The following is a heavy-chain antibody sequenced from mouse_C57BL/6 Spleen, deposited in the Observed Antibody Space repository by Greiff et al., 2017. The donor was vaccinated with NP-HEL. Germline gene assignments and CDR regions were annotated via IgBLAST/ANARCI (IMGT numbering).Heavy chain of an antibody. CDR2: ISYDGSN. Sequence: EVQVVESGPGLVKPSQSLSLTCSVTGYSITSGYYWNWIRQFPGNKLEWMGYISYDGSNNYNPSLKNRISITRDTSKNQFFLKLNSVTTEDTATYYCAREAQATLRAMDYWGQGTSVTVSS. CDR3: AREAQATLRAMDY. J-gene: IGHJ4*01. D-gene: IGHD3-2*02. V-gene: IGHV3-6*01. CDR1: GYSITSGYY.